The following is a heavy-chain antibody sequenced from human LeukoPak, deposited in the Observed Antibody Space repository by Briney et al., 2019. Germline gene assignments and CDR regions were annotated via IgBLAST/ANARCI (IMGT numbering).Heavy chain of an antibody. J-gene: IGHJ4*02. CDR3: ARGLKYGYGLTVHTIDY. Sequence: ASVKVSCKASGYSFTDKYMHWVRQAPGQGLEWMGWINPNSGGTNYAQKFQGRVTMTRDTSISTAYMELSRLRSDDTAVYYCARGLKYGYGLTVHTIDYWGQGTLVTVSS. CDR2: INPNSGGT. D-gene: IGHD5-18*01. CDR1: GYSFTDKY. V-gene: IGHV1-2*02.